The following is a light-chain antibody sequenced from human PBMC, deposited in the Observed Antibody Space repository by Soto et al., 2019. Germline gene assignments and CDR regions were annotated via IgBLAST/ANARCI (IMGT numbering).Light chain of an antibody. J-gene: IGLJ1*01. Sequence: QSALTQPASVSGSDGQSITISCTSTSGDGGDYNFVSWYQQRPGKAPKLMIYEVSNRPSGVSNRFSGSKSGTTASLTISGLQGDDEADYYCSSYTSSGTQGVFGTGTKLTVL. V-gene: IGLV2-14*01. CDR1: SGDGGDYNF. CDR2: EVS. CDR3: SSYTSSGTQGV.